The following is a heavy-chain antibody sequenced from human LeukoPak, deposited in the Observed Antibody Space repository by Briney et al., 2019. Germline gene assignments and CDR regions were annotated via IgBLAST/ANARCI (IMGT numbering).Heavy chain of an antibody. CDR1: GFSISSGSY. V-gene: IGHV4-38-2*01. J-gene: IGHJ4*02. CDR2: IYHSGST. CDR3: ARRSTSRGLDY. Sequence: SETLSLTCAVSGFSISSGSYWGWIRQPPGKGLGWIGSIYHSGSTYYSPSLKSRVTISVDTSKNQFSLKVSSVTAADTAVYYCARRSTSRGLDYWGQGTLVTVSS. D-gene: IGHD2-2*01.